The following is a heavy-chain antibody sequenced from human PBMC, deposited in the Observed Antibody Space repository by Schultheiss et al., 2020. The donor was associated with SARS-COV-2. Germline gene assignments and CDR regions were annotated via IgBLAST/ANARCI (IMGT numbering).Heavy chain of an antibody. CDR2: INPNSGGT. D-gene: IGHD2-15*01. CDR1: GYTFTGYY. V-gene: IGHV1-2*06. J-gene: IGHJ4*02. CDR3: ATPLALGYCSGGSCYGY. Sequence: ASVKVSCKASGYTFTGYYMHWVRQAPGQGLEWMGRINPNSGGTNYAQKFQGRVTMTRDTSISTAYMELSSLRSEDTAVYYCATPLALGYCSGGSCYGYWGQGTLVTVSS.